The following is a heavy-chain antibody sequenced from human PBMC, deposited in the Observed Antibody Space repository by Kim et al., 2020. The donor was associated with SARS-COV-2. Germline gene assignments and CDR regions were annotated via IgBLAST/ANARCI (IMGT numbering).Heavy chain of an antibody. CDR1: GGSFSGYY. Sequence: SETLSLTCAVYGGSFSGYYWSWIRQPPGKGLEWIGEINHSGSTNYNPSLKSRVTISVDTSKNQFSLKLSSVTAADTAVYYCARGGDSSSWYYFDYWGQGTLVTVSS. V-gene: IGHV4-34*01. J-gene: IGHJ4*02. D-gene: IGHD6-13*01. CDR2: INHSGST. CDR3: ARGGDSSSWYYFDY.